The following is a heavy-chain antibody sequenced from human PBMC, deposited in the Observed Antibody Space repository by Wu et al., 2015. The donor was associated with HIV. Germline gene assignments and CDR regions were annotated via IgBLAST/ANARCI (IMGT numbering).Heavy chain of an antibody. V-gene: IGHV1-46*01. CDR1: GYTFINNF. CDR2: INPRSDST. J-gene: IGHJ4*02. CDR3: ARERVDYDSGGYRAHRGYYFDY. Sequence: QLVQSRAAVQKPGASVKVSCTTFGYTFINNFLHWVRQAPGQGPEWMGVINPRSDSTTYAQPFEGRLTMTRDTSDNTMYMELSSLTAEDTATYYCARERVDYDSGGYRAHRGYYFDYVGPGNAGHRLL. D-gene: IGHD3-22*01.